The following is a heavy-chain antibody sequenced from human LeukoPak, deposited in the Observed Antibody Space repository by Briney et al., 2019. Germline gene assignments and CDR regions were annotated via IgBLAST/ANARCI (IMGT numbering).Heavy chain of an antibody. Sequence: SEILSLTCTVSGGSISSSSYYWGWIRQPPGKGLAWIGSIYYSGSTYYNPSLKSRVTISVDTSKNQFSLKLRSVTAADTAVYYCARLPYNWNTNNWFDPWGQGTLVTVSS. CDR3: ARLPYNWNTNNWFDP. V-gene: IGHV4-39*01. J-gene: IGHJ5*02. CDR1: GGSISSSSYY. CDR2: IYYSGST. D-gene: IGHD1/OR15-1a*01.